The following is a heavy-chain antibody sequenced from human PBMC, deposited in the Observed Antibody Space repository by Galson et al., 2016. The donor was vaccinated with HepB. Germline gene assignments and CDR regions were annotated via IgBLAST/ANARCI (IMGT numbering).Heavy chain of an antibody. CDR1: GYSFTSYW. J-gene: IGHJ3*01. D-gene: IGHD2-15*01. CDR3: TRSTRRYCSGGTCYPIDAFDL. CDR2: IYPGDSDT. V-gene: IGHV5-51*01. Sequence: QSGAEVKKPGESLKISCKGSGYSFTSYWIGWVRQMPGKGLEWMGIIYPGDSDTTYSPSFHGQVTISADKSISTAYLQWSTLKASDTAMYYCTRSTRRYCSGGTCYPIDAFDLWGQGTMVTVSS.